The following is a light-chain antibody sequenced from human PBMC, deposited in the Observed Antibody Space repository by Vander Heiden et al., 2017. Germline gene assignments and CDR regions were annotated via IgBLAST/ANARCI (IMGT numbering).Light chain of an antibody. J-gene: IGKJ1*01. V-gene: IGKV1-5*03. CDR1: QGISSW. CDR2: KAS. CDR3: QQYNSYPWT. Sequence: TQSPSTLSASVGDRVTITCRASQGISSWLAWYQQKPGKAPKLLIYKASSLESGVPSRFSGSGSGTEFTLTISSLQPDDFATYYCQQYNSYPWTFGQGTKVEIK.